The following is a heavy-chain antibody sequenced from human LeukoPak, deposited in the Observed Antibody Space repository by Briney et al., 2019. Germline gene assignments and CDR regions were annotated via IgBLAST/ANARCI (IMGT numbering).Heavy chain of an antibody. V-gene: IGHV1-2*02. Sequence: ASVKVSCKASGYTFTGYYMHWVRQAPGQGLEWMGWINPNSGGTNYAQKFQGRVTMTRDTPISTAYMELSRLRSDDTAVYYCARDQSTIFGVASWYFDYWGQGTLVTVSS. D-gene: IGHD3-3*01. CDR1: GYTFTGYY. CDR2: INPNSGGT. CDR3: ARDQSTIFGVASWYFDY. J-gene: IGHJ4*02.